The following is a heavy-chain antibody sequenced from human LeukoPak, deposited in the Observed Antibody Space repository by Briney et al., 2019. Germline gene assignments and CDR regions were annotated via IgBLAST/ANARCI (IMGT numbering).Heavy chain of an antibody. D-gene: IGHD2-15*01. Sequence: GASVKVSCKASGGTFSSYAISWVRQAPGQGLEWMGRIIPIPGIANYAQKFQGRVTITADKSTSTAYMELSSLRSEDTAVYYCAREALGYCSGGSCYFDYWGQGTLVTVSS. CDR3: AREALGYCSGGSCYFDY. J-gene: IGHJ4*02. CDR2: IIPIPGIA. V-gene: IGHV1-69*04. CDR1: GGTFSSYA.